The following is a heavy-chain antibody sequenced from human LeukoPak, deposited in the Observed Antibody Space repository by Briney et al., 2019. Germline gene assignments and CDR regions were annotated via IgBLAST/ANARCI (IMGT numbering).Heavy chain of an antibody. J-gene: IGHJ6*02. CDR3: ARDPTVRGQPYYYYGMDV. CDR2: IIPIFGTA. D-gene: IGHD3-10*01. CDR1: GGTFSSYA. V-gene: IGHV1-69*13. Sequence: SVKVSCKASGGTFSSYAISWVRQAPGQGLEWMGGIIPIFGTANYAQKFQGRVTITADESTSTAYMELSSLRSEDTAVYYCARDPTVRGQPYYYYGMDVWGQGATVTVSS.